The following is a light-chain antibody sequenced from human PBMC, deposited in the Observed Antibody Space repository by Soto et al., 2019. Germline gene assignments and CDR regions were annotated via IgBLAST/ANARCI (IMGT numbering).Light chain of an antibody. CDR3: QHYSTVWS. V-gene: IGKV1-5*01. J-gene: IGKJ1*01. CDR1: QSISSG. Sequence: DIPMTQSPATLSASVGDRVTITCRASQSISSGLAWYQKKPGKAPRLLIYDASTLESGVPSRFSGSGSGTEFTLTISSLQPEDFATYCCQHYSTVWSFGQGTKVDIK. CDR2: DAS.